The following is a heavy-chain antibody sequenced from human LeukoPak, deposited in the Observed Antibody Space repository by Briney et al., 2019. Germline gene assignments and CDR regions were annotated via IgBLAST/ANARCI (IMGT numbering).Heavy chain of an antibody. J-gene: IGHJ6*02. V-gene: IGHV1-18*01. CDR3: ARGMVSSSRNNYYYYGMDV. D-gene: IGHD6-13*01. Sequence: ASVKVSCKASGYTFTSYGISWVRQAPGQGLEWMGWISAYNGNTNYAQKLQGRVTMTTDTSTSTAYMELRSLRSDDTAVYYCARGMVSSSRNNYYYYGMDVWGQGTTVTVSS. CDR1: GYTFTSYG. CDR2: ISAYNGNT.